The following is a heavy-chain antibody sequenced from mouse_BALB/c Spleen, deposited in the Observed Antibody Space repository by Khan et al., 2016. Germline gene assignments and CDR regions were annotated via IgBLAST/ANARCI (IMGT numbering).Heavy chain of an antibody. V-gene: IGHV3-2*02. J-gene: IGHJ3*01. CDR3: ACDSWQPWLTY. D-gene: IGHD6-1*01. CDR2: ISYSGIT. Sequence: EVQLQESGPGLVKPSQSLSLTCTVTGYSITSDYAWNWIRQFPGNKLEWMGYISYSGITSYNPSLKSRISITRDTSKNQFFLQLISVTTEDTATYYWACDSWQPWLTYWGQGTLVTVSA. CDR1: GYSITSDYA.